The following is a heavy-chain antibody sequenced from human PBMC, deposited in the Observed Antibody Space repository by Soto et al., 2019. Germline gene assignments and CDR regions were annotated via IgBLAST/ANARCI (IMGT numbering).Heavy chain of an antibody. V-gene: IGHV3-30*03. D-gene: IGHD7-27*01. CDR2: ISYDENNK. CDR3: ARVLTGSLDY. J-gene: IGHJ4*02. Sequence: QVQLVESGGGVVQPGRSLRLSCAASGFTFSSYGMNWVRQAPGKRLEWVAVISYDENNKYYADSVKGRVTIARDNSNNALYLQMTSLRAEDAAVYYCARVLTGSLDYWGQGALVTVSS. CDR1: GFTFSSYG.